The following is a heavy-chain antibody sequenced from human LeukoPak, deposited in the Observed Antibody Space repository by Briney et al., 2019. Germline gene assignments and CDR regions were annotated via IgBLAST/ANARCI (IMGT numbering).Heavy chain of an antibody. CDR3: ARDRGSFYYGMDV. Sequence: GGSLRLSCAASGFTFSSYAMSWVRQAPGKGLEWVSAISGSGGSTYYADSVKGRFTISRDNSKNTLYLQMNSLRAEDTAVYYCARDRGSFYYGMDVWGQGTTVTVSS. V-gene: IGHV3-23*01. J-gene: IGHJ6*02. CDR2: ISGSGGST. D-gene: IGHD1-26*01. CDR1: GFTFSSYA.